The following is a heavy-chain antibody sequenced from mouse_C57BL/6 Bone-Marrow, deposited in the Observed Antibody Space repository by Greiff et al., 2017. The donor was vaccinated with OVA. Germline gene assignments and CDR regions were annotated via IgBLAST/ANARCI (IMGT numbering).Heavy chain of an antibody. CDR2: IYPGSGST. Sequence: VQLQQPGAELVKPGASVKMSCKASGYTFTSYWITWVKQRPGQGLEWIGDIYPGSGSTNYNEKFKSKATLTVDTSSSTAYMQLSSLTSEDSAVYYCARSWDYGSSFLDYWGQGTTLTVSS. CDR3: ARSWDYGSSFLDY. J-gene: IGHJ2*01. CDR1: GYTFTSYW. V-gene: IGHV1-55*01. D-gene: IGHD1-1*01.